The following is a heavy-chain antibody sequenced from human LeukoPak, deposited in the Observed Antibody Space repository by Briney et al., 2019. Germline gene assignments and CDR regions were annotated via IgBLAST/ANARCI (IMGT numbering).Heavy chain of an antibody. CDR3: ARGVARFVVVTAINY. D-gene: IGHD2-21*02. Sequence: GASVKVSCKASGYTFTSYDINWMRQATGQGLEWMGWMSPNSGNTGYAQKFQGRVTMTRDTSIGTAYLELSSLKSEDTAVYYCARGVARFVVVTAINYWGQGTLVTVSS. CDR1: GYTFTSYD. J-gene: IGHJ4*02. V-gene: IGHV1-8*01. CDR2: MSPNSGNT.